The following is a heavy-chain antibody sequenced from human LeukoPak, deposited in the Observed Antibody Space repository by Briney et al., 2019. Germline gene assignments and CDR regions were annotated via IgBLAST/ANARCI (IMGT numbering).Heavy chain of an antibody. CDR2: INPSGGST. Sequence: ASVKVSCKASGYTFTSYYMHWVRQAPGQGLEWMGLINPSGGSTSYAQKFQGRVTMTRDTSTSTVYMELSSLRSEDTAVYYCARDFVTIFGVGTNWFDPWGQGTLVTVSS. CDR1: GYTFTSYY. J-gene: IGHJ5*02. D-gene: IGHD3-3*01. CDR3: ARDFVTIFGVGTNWFDP. V-gene: IGHV1-46*01.